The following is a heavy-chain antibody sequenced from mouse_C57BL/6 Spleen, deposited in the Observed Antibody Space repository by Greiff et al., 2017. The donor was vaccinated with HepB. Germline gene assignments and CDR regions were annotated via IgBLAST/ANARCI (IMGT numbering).Heavy chain of an antibody. V-gene: IGHV1-64*01. D-gene: IGHD1-1*01. CDR1: GYTFTSYW. CDR2: IHPNSGST. CDR3: ARRDDGSSYDYFDY. Sequence: QVQLQQSGAELVKPGASVKLSCKASGYTFTSYWMHWVKQRPGQGLEWIGMIHPNSGSTNYNEKFKSKATLTVDKSSSTAYMQLSSLTSEDSAVYYCARRDDGSSYDYFDYWGKGTTLTVSS. J-gene: IGHJ2*01.